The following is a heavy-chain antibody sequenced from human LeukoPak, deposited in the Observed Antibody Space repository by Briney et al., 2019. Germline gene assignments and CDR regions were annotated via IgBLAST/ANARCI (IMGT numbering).Heavy chain of an antibody. Sequence: SETLSLTCAVSGGSINTNTFFWGWIRQPPGKGLEWIGNVFYSGSTMDNPSLKSRVTMSIDTSKSQFSLSLSSVTAADTAVYYCASIGGGSMDVWGQGTTVTVSS. CDR3: ASIGGGSMDV. CDR1: GGSINTNTFF. CDR2: VFYSGST. D-gene: IGHD2-15*01. J-gene: IGHJ6*02. V-gene: IGHV4-39*07.